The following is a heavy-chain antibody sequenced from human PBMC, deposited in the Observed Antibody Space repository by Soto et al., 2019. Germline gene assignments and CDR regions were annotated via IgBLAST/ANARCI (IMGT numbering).Heavy chain of an antibody. D-gene: IGHD3-22*01. J-gene: IGHJ5*02. CDR1: GFTFSSYA. CDR2: ISGSGGST. Sequence: PGGSLRLSCAASGFTFSSYAMSWVRQAPGKGLEWVSGISGSGGSTYHADSVKGRFTISRDNSKNTLYLQMNSLRAEDTAVYYCARTTTVVVEWFDPWGQGTLVTVSS. CDR3: ARTTTVVVEWFDP. V-gene: IGHV3-23*01.